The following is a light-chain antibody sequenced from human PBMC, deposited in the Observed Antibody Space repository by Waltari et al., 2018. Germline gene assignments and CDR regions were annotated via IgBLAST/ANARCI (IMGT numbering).Light chain of an antibody. CDR2: RVS. CDR1: QSLMHTDGRTY. J-gene: IGKJ3*01. Sequence: DIVMNQTPPSLPVTPGEPDSISCRSSQSLMHTDGRTYLYWYLQKPGQPPRFLIYRVSNRVSGVPDRFSGSGSGTDFTLKISRVEAEDVGVYYCMQTLQTPFTFGPGTKLDIK. V-gene: IGKV2D-29*01. CDR3: MQTLQTPFT.